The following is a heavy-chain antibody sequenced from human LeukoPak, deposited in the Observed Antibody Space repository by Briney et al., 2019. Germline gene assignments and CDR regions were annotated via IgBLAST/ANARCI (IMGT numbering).Heavy chain of an antibody. CDR1: GFTFGSYA. Sequence: GGSLRLSCAASGFTFGSYAMSWVRQAPGKGLEWVSAISGSGGSTYYADSVKGRFTISRDNSKNTLYLQMNSLRAEDTAVYYCAKIQGYCSSTSCYAMWFDYWGQGTLVTVSS. V-gene: IGHV3-23*01. D-gene: IGHD2-2*01. CDR2: ISGSGGST. J-gene: IGHJ4*02. CDR3: AKIQGYCSSTSCYAMWFDY.